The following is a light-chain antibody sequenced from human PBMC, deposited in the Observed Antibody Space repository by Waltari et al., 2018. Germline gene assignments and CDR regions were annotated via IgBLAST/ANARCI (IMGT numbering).Light chain of an antibody. CDR2: AAS. CDR1: QSISSY. J-gene: IGKJ1*01. CDR3: QQCYSTPWT. Sequence: DIQMTQAPSSLSASVGDRVTITSRESQSISSYLNWYQQKPGKAPKLLIYAASSLQSGVPSRFSGSGSGTDFTLTISSLQPEDFATYYCQQCYSTPWTFGQGTKVEIK. V-gene: IGKV1-39*01.